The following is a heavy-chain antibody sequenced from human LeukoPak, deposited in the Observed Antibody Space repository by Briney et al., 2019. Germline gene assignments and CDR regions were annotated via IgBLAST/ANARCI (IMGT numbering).Heavy chain of an antibody. J-gene: IGHJ4*02. Sequence: PGRSLRLACAASGFTFDDYAMHWVRQAPGKGLEWVSGISWNSGSIDYADSVKGRFTISRDNAKNSLYLQMNSLRAEDMALYYCAKWGMAARYSYFDYWGQGTLVTVSS. CDR2: ISWNSGSI. D-gene: IGHD6-6*01. CDR3: AKWGMAARYSYFDY. CDR1: GFTFDDYA. V-gene: IGHV3-9*03.